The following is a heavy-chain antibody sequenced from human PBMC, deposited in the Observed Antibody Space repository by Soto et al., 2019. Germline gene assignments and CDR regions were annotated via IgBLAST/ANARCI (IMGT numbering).Heavy chain of an antibody. J-gene: IGHJ4*02. CDR1: GYTFTSYA. V-gene: IGHV1-3*01. Sequence: QVQLVQSGAEVKKPGASVKVSCKASGYTFTSYAMHWVRQAPGQRLEWMGWINAGNGNTKYSQKFQGRVTITRDTSESTSYMELSSLRSEDTAVYYCARDSSSGFPNDYWGQGTLVTVSS. CDR2: INAGNGNT. CDR3: ARDSSSGFPNDY. D-gene: IGHD6-6*01.